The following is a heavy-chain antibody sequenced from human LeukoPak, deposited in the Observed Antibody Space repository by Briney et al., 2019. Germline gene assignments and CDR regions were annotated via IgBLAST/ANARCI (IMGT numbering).Heavy chain of an antibody. CDR1: EFTYSSYG. J-gene: IGHJ4*02. CDR3: ARGPSGYHNT. CDR2: VSATGYTT. V-gene: IGHV3-23*01. D-gene: IGHD5-12*01. Sequence: GGTLRLSCVASEFTYSSYGMSWVRQAPGKGLEWVSYVSATGYTTSYADSVKGRFTISRDNSKNTLYLQMNSLRAEDTAVYYCARGPSGYHNTGGQGTLVTVSS.